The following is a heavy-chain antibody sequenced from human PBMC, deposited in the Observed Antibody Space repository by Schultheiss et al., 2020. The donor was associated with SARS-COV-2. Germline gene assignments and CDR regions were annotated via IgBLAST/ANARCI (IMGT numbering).Heavy chain of an antibody. CDR2: INHSGST. Sequence: SETLSLTCAVSGGSISSGGYSWSWIRQPPGKGLEWIGEINHSGSTNYNPSLKSRFTISVDTSKNQFSLKLSSVTAADTAVYYCARDRAYSSSWYYYGMDVWGQGTTVTVSS. D-gene: IGHD6-13*01. CDR3: ARDRAYSSSWYYYGMDV. CDR1: GGSISSGGYS. J-gene: IGHJ6*02. V-gene: IGHV4-30-2*01.